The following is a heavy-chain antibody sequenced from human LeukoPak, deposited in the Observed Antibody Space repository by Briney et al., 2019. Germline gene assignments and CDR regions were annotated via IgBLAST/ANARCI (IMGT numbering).Heavy chain of an antibody. CDR1: GFTFSSYS. J-gene: IGHJ4*02. Sequence: GGSLRLSCAASGFTFSSYSMNWVRQAPGKGLEWVSSISSGSYIYYADSVKGRFTISRDNAKNSLYLQMNSLRAEDTAVYYCARVVGIVAAATYSFDYWGQGTLVTVSS. CDR3: ARVVGIVAAATYSFDY. CDR2: ISSGSYI. D-gene: IGHD6-13*01. V-gene: IGHV3-21*01.